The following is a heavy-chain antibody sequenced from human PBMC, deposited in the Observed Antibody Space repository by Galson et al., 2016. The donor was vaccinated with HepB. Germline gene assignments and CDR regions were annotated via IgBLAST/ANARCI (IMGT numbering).Heavy chain of an antibody. CDR1: GFTFSDYT. CDR3: ANLPGRTSLYSPLAY. D-gene: IGHD2-21*01. V-gene: IGHV3-21*04. J-gene: IGHJ4*01. Sequence: SLRLSCAASGFTFSDYTMNWVRQAPGKGLEWVSSISSTGSYIYYSDSMTGRFTISRDNSKNTLYLQMNSLSSEDTAIYYCANLPGRTSLYSPLAYWGQGTLVTVSS. CDR2: ISSTGSYI.